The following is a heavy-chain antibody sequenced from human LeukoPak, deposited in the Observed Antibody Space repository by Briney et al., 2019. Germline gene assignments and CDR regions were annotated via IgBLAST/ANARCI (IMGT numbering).Heavy chain of an antibody. CDR2: ISSNGGST. V-gene: IGHV3-64*01. CDR3: ARGIAAAGNIYYYYYYMDV. Sequence: GGSLRLSCAASGFTFSSYAMHWVRQAPGKGLEYVSAISSNGGSTYYANSVKGRFTISRDNSKNTLYLQMGSLRAEDMAVYYCARGIAAAGNIYYYYYYMDVWGKGTTVTISS. CDR1: GFTFSSYA. J-gene: IGHJ6*03. D-gene: IGHD6-13*01.